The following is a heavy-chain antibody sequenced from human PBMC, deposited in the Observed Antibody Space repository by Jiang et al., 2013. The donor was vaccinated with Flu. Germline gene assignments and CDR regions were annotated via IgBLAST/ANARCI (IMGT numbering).Heavy chain of an antibody. CDR3: ARLRPLDDYVWGSHRYKYFDY. CDR2: LLYGDT. CDR1: GGSISSSSYY. Sequence: QVQLQESGPGLVKPSETLSLTCTVSGGSISSSSYYWGWIRQPPGRAGVDWEYLLYGDTYYNPSLKSRVTISVDTSKNQFSLRLSSVTAADTAVYYCARLRPLDDYVWGSHRYKYFDYWGQGTLVTVSS. J-gene: IGHJ4*02. D-gene: IGHD3-16*02. V-gene: IGHV4-39*01.